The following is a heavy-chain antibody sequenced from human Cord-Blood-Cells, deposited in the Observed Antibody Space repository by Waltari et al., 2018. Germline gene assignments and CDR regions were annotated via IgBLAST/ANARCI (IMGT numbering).Heavy chain of an antibody. V-gene: IGHV4-39*01. CDR1: GGSISSSSYY. Sequence: QLQLQESGPGLVKPSETLSLTCTVSGGSISSSSYYWGWIRQPPGKGLEWIGSIYYSGSTYYNPSLKSRVTISVDTSKNQFSLKLSSVTAADTAVYYWASPSAAAAGMSDPWGQGTLVTVSS. D-gene: IGHD6-13*01. J-gene: IGHJ5*02. CDR2: IYYSGST. CDR3: ASPSAAAAGMSDP.